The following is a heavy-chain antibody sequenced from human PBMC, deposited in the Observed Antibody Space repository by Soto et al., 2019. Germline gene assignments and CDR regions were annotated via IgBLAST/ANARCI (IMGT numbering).Heavy chain of an antibody. CDR2: IYYSGST. Sequence: SETLSLTCTVSGGSISSGGYYWSWIRQHPGKGLEWIGYIYYSGSTYYNPSLKSRVTISVDTSKNQFSLKLSSVTAADTAVYYCARVVSKEYQLLFSGYYYGMDVWGQGTTVTVSS. CDR3: ARVVSKEYQLLFSGYYYGMDV. J-gene: IGHJ6*02. D-gene: IGHD2-2*01. CDR1: GGSISSGGYY. V-gene: IGHV4-31*03.